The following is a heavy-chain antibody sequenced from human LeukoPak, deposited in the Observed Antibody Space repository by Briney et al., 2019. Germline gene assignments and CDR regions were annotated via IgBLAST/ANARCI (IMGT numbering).Heavy chain of an antibody. CDR3: ARGAKCSSTSCFRPSSRTVDY. D-gene: IGHD2-2*01. J-gene: IGHJ4*02. CDR2: IYYSGST. CDR1: GGSISSSSYY. V-gene: IGHV4-39*01. Sequence: SETLSLTCTVSGGSISSSSYYWGWIRQPPGKGLEWIGSIYYSGSTYYNPSLKSRVTISVDTSKNQFSLKLSPVTAADTAVYYCARGAKCSSTSCFRPSSRTVDYWGQGTLVTVSS.